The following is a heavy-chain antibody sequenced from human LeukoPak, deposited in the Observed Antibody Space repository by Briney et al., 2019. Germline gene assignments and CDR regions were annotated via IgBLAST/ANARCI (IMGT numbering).Heavy chain of an antibody. D-gene: IGHD4-23*01. CDR2: IYYSGST. CDR3: ARVVYGGNFDY. J-gene: IGHJ4*02. CDR1: GGSISSYY. V-gene: IGHV4-59*01. Sequence: SKTLSLTCTVSGGSISSYYWSWIRQPPGKGLEWIGYIYYSGSTNYNPSLKSRVTISVDTSKNQFSLKLSSVTAADTAVYYCARVVYGGNFDYWGQGTLVTVSS.